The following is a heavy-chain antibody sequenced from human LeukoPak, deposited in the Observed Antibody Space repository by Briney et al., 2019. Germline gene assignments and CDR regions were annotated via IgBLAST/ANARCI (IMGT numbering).Heavy chain of an antibody. CDR2: IYYSGST. Sequence: SETLSLTCTVSGGSISSYYWSWIRQPPGKGLEWIGYIYYSGSTNYNPSLKSRVTISVDTSKNQFSLKLSFVTAADTAVYYCARGAYCGGDCDLAFQHWGQGTLVTVSS. D-gene: IGHD2-21*02. V-gene: IGHV4-59*01. CDR1: GGSISSYY. CDR3: ARGAYCGGDCDLAFQH. J-gene: IGHJ1*01.